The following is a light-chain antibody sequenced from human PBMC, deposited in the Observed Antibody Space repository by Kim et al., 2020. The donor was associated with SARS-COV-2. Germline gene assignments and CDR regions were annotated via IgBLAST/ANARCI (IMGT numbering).Light chain of an antibody. CDR2: GAS. CDR3: QQYGSSPPYT. Sequence: PGERATSSCRASQSVSSSYLAWYQQKPGQAPRLLIYGASSRATGIPDRFSGSGSGTDFTLTISRLEPEDFAVYYCQQYGSSPPYTFGQGTKLEI. CDR1: QSVSSSY. V-gene: IGKV3-20*01. J-gene: IGKJ2*01.